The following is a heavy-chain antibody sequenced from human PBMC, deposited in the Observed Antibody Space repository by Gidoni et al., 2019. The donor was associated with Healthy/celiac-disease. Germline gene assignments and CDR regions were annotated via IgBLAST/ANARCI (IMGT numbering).Heavy chain of an antibody. D-gene: IGHD6-19*01. Sequence: QVQLVESGGGVVQPGRSLRLSCAASGFTFSSYAMHGVRQAPGKGLEWVAVISYDGSNKYYADSVKGRFTISRDNSKNTLYLQMNSLRAEDTAVYYCARDKSPVEQWAFDYWGQGTLVTVSS. V-gene: IGHV3-30-3*01. CDR2: ISYDGSNK. CDR1: GFTFSSYA. J-gene: IGHJ4*02. CDR3: ARDKSPVEQWAFDY.